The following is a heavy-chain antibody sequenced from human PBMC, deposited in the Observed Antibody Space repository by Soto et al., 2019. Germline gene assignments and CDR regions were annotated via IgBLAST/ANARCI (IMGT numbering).Heavy chain of an antibody. CDR3: ARDACSGGSCYLGGWFDP. V-gene: IGHV3-48*03. CDR1: GFTFSSYE. CDR2: ISSSGSTI. Sequence: EVQLVESGGGLVQPGGSLRLSCAASGFTFSSYEMNWVRQAPGKGLEWVSYISSSGSTIYYADSVKGRFTISRDNAKNSLYLQMNSLRAEDTAVYYCARDACSGGSCYLGGWFDPWGQGTLVTVSS. D-gene: IGHD2-15*01. J-gene: IGHJ5*02.